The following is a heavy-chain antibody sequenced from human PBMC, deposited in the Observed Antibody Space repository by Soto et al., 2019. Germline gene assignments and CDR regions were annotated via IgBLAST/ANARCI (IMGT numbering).Heavy chain of an antibody. CDR1: GFTFSSGE. Sequence: EVQLMESGGGLVQPGGSLRLSCAASGFTFSSGEMNWVRQAPGKGLEWISYISSSGRTTYYADSVKGRFTISRDNAKNSLFLHMNSLRVEDTAVYYCARDFPDNNNGTGHWGQGTLVTVSS. V-gene: IGHV3-48*03. CDR2: ISSSGRTT. CDR3: ARDFPDNNNGTGH. D-gene: IGHD1-1*01. J-gene: IGHJ4*02.